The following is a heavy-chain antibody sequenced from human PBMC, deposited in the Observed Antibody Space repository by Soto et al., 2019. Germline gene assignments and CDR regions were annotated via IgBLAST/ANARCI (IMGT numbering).Heavy chain of an antibody. CDR1: GYTFTSYG. CDR3: ARDVRSYYDSSGYFFTPYYYGMAV. Sequence: ASVKVSCKASGYTFTSYGISWVRQAPGQGLEWMGWISAYNGNTNYAQKLQGRVTMTTDTSTSTAYMELRSLRSDDTAVYYCARDVRSYYDSSGYFFTPYYYGMAVWGQGTTVTVSS. V-gene: IGHV1-18*01. CDR2: ISAYNGNT. D-gene: IGHD3-22*01. J-gene: IGHJ6*02.